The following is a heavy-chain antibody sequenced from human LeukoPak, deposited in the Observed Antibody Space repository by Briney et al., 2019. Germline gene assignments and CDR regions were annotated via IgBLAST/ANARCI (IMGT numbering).Heavy chain of an antibody. J-gene: IGHJ4*02. CDR3: ARGNIAVAGFDY. Sequence: GGSLRLSCAASGFTFTDHYMDWVRQAPGKGLEGVGRIRNRANSYTTEYAASVKDSFTISRDDSKNSVYLHTNSLKSEDTAVYYCARGNIAVAGFDYWGQGTLVTVSS. CDR2: IRNRANSYTT. D-gene: IGHD6-19*01. CDR1: GFTFTDHY. V-gene: IGHV3-72*01.